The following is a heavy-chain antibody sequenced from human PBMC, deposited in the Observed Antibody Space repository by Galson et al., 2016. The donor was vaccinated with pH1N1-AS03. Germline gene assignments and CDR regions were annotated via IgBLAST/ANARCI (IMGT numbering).Heavy chain of an antibody. Sequence: QSGAEVKQPGESLRISCKTSGYLFTNYWIGWVRQMPGKGLEWMGIFYPSDSDARYSPSFQGQVTFSADKSTATAYLQWSTLKAADTAIYYCARHASPTILSYHFDDWGRGTLVTVSS. CDR3: ARHASPTILSYHFDD. D-gene: IGHD2-2*01. CDR1: GYLFTNYW. J-gene: IGHJ4*02. CDR2: FYPSDSDA. V-gene: IGHV5-51*01.